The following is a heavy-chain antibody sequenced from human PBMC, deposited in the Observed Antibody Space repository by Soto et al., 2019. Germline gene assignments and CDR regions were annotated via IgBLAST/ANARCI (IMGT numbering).Heavy chain of an antibody. CDR3: ARARGRLLYGSGSYYIPTYKWFDP. CDR1: GYTFTSYG. CDR2: ISAYNGNT. Sequence: ASVKVSCKASGYTFTSYGISWVRQAPGQGLEWMGWISAYNGNTNYAQKLQGRVAMTTDTSTSTAYMELRSLRSDDTAVYYCARARGRLLYGSGSYYIPTYKWFDPWGQGTLVTVSS. J-gene: IGHJ5*02. D-gene: IGHD3-10*01. V-gene: IGHV1-18*01.